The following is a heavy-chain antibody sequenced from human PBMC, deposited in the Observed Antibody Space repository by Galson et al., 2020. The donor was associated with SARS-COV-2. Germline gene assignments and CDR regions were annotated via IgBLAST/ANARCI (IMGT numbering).Heavy chain of an antibody. J-gene: IGHJ6*02. CDR3: AKFRDFFDFRSGYYSMDI. CDR1: GFSFNNFG. Sequence: GGSLRLSCVASGFSFNNFGMHWVRQAPGKGLEWVALISYEGRKKYYVDSVKGRFTVSKDNSKNTVYLLINSLRVEDTAVYYCAKFRDFFDFRSGYYSMDIWGQGTTVTVSS. V-gene: IGHV3-30*18. D-gene: IGHD3-3*01. CDR2: ISYEGRKK.